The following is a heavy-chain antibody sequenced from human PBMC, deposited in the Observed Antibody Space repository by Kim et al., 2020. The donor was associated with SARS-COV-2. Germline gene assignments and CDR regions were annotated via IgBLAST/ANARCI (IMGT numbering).Heavy chain of an antibody. Sequence: RGSLRLSCAASGFTFSSYAMHWVRQAPGKGLEWVAVISYDGSNKYYADSVKGRFTISRDNSKNTLYLQMNSLRAEDTAVYYCARVSPPLAVLRYFDWLLEPYFDYWGQGTLVTVSS. CDR3: ARVSPPLAVLRYFDWLLEPYFDY. D-gene: IGHD3-9*01. J-gene: IGHJ4*02. CDR2: ISYDGSNK. V-gene: IGHV3-30*04. CDR1: GFTFSSYA.